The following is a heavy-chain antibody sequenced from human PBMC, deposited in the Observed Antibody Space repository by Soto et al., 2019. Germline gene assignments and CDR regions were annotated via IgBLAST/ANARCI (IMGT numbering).Heavy chain of an antibody. CDR3: TTETSWGWYFDY. D-gene: IGHD3-16*01. V-gene: IGHV3-15*01. J-gene: IGHJ4*02. CDR2: IKSKTDGGTT. Sequence: EVQLVESGGGLVKPGGSLRLSCAASGFTFSNAWMSWVRQAPGKGLEWVGRIKSKTDGGTTDYAAPVKGRFTISRDDSKNTLYLQMNSLKTEDTAVYYCTTETSWGWYFDYWGQGTLVTVSS. CDR1: GFTFSNAW.